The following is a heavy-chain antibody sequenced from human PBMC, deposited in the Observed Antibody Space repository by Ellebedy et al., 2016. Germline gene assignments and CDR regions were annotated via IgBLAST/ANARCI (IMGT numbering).Heavy chain of an antibody. CDR2: IYSDGSTT. CDR1: GFTFNNYW. CDR3: ARAYYGSGSSLEY. V-gene: IGHV3-74*01. D-gene: IGHD3-10*01. Sequence: GESLKISCAASGFTFNNYWMHWVRQAPGKGLEWVSLIYSDGSTTNYADSVKGRFTISRDNAKNTLSLQMSSLRGEDTALYYCARAYYGSGSSLEYWGQGALVTVSS. J-gene: IGHJ4*02.